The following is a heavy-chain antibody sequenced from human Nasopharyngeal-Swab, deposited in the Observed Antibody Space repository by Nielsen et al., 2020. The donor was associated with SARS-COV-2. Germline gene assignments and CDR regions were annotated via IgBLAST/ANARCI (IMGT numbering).Heavy chain of an antibody. V-gene: IGHV4-34*01. J-gene: IGHJ6*02. CDR1: VGAFSVYY. Sequence: QTLSLTSALYVGAFSVYYCSWSRQPPRKGLEWIGEINHSGSTNYNPSLKSRVTISVDTSKNQFSLKLSSVTAADTAVYYCARIRCSSTSCYSRTGNYYYYGMDVWGQGTTVTVSS. CDR3: ARIRCSSTSCYSRTGNYYYYGMDV. D-gene: IGHD2-2*01. CDR2: INHSGST.